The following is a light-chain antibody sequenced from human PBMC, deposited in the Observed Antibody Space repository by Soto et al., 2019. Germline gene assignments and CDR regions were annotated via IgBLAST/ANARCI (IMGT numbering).Light chain of an antibody. CDR2: GSS. V-gene: IGKV3-20*01. Sequence: EVVLTQSPGTLSLSPGERASLSCRASQSVSNNYLAWYQQKPGQSPKLLIFGSSDRATGIPDRFSGSGSVTDFTITISRLEPEDFAVYYCQQYGSSPPYTFGQGTKLEIK. J-gene: IGKJ2*01. CDR3: QQYGSSPPYT. CDR1: QSVSNNY.